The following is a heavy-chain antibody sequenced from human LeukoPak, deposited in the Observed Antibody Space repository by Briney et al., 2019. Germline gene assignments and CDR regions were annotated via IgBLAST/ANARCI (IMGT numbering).Heavy chain of an antibody. J-gene: IGHJ4*02. CDR1: GLTFSNYA. Sequence: GGSLRLSCAASGLTFSNYALSWVRQGPGKGLEWVSGITGSGGSTYYADSVKGRFTISRDNSKNTLYLQMNSLRAEDTAVYFCAKDDGGSVTTTDFEYWGQGTLVTVSS. CDR3: AKDDGGSVTTTDFEY. D-gene: IGHD4-17*01. V-gene: IGHV3-23*01. CDR2: ITGSGGST.